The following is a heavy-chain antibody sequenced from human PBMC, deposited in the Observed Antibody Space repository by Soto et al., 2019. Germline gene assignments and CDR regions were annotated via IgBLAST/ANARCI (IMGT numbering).Heavy chain of an antibody. CDR2: ISGSGDRT. D-gene: IGHD3-22*01. J-gene: IGHJ3*02. CDR1: GFTLSSYA. V-gene: IGHV3-23*01. Sequence: EVQLLESGGGLVQPGGSLRLSCAASGFTLSSYAMNWVRQAPGKGLEWVSAISGSGDRTYYADSVKGRFTVSRDNSKNTLYLLLNGLRAEDTAIYYCAKYYYDSSSSRGASDIWGQGTMVTVSS. CDR3: AKYYYDSSSSRGASDI.